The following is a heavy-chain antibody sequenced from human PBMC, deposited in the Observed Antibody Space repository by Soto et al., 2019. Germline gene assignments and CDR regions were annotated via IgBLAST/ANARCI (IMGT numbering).Heavy chain of an antibody. D-gene: IGHD6-6*01. Sequence: GGSLSLFCASSGCNFGSFFMHWIRQAPGQGLGWVAVISYDGSNKYYADSVTGRFTISRDNSKTTLYLQMNSLRAEDTAVYYCANTGPGESGQAARLDYYYYGMDVWGQGPTVTVS. V-gene: IGHV3-30*18. CDR1: GCNFGSFF. CDR3: ANTGPGESGQAARLDYYYYGMDV. CDR2: ISYDGSNK. J-gene: IGHJ6*02.